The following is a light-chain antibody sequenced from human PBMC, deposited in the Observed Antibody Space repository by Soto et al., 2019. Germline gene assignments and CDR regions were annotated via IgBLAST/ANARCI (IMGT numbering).Light chain of an antibody. J-gene: IGLJ2*01. Sequence: QSALTQPASVSASPGQSITISCTGTSSDIGGYNYVSWYQQHPGKAPKLMIFGISNRPSGVSNRFSGSKSGNTASLTISGLQAEDEADYYCTSYTSSSTLVFGGGTKVTVL. CDR2: GIS. CDR1: SSDIGGYNY. CDR3: TSYTSSSTLV. V-gene: IGLV2-14*01.